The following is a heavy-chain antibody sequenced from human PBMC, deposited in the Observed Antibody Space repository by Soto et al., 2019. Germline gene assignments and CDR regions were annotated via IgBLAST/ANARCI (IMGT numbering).Heavy chain of an antibody. CDR3: ARHRTGTTSFDY. J-gene: IGHJ4*02. CDR2: INHSGST. V-gene: IGHV4-34*01. D-gene: IGHD1-7*01. CDR1: GGSFSGYY. Sequence: SETLSLTCAVYGGSFSGYYWSWIRQPPGKGLEWIGEINHSGSTNYNPSLKSRVTISVDTSKNQFSLKLTSVTAADTAVYYCARHRTGTTSFDYWGQGTLVPSPQ.